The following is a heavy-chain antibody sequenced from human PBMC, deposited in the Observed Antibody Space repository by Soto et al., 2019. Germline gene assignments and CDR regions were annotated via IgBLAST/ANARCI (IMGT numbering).Heavy chain of an antibody. D-gene: IGHD5-12*01. Sequence: PSETLSLTCTVSGASISRYYWSWIRQSPGKGLEWIGYIYHSGSTYYNPSLKSRVTISVDRSKNQFSLKLSSVTAADTAVYYCAAGGGLPRYYWGQGTLVTVSS. CDR2: IYHSGST. J-gene: IGHJ4*02. CDR1: GASISRYY. CDR3: AAGGGLPRYY. V-gene: IGHV4-59*04.